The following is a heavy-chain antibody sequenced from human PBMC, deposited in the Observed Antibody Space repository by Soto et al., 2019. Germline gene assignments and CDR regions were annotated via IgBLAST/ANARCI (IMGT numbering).Heavy chain of an antibody. CDR3: ARETVATGWFDF. Sequence: GSLRLSCAASGFSFSDSYMSGIRQAPGKGLEWVSHISSGSSYIKYADSVEGRFTISRDNAKNSLYLKMNSLRAEDTAVYFCARETVATGWFDFWGLGILVTV. CDR2: ISSGSSYI. CDR1: GFSFSDSY. D-gene: IGHD1-1*01. J-gene: IGHJ4*02. V-gene: IGHV3-11*06.